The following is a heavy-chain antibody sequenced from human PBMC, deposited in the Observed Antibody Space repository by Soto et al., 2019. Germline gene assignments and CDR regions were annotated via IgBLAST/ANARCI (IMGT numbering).Heavy chain of an antibody. D-gene: IGHD3-10*01. CDR3: ARGTSDGSNEDYFDY. Sequence: GGSLRLSCAASGFTFSSYDMHWVRQATGKGLEWVSAIGTAGDTYYPGSVKGRFTISRENAKNSLYLQMNSLRAGDTAVYYCARGTSDGSNEDYFDYWGQGTLVTVSS. V-gene: IGHV3-13*01. CDR2: IGTAGDT. J-gene: IGHJ4*02. CDR1: GFTFSSYD.